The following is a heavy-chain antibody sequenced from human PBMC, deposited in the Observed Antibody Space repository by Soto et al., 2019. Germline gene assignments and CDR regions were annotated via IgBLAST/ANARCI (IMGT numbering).Heavy chain of an antibody. V-gene: IGHV4-34*01. D-gene: IGHD3-16*02. Sequence: QVQLQQWGAGLLKPSETLSLTCAVYGGSLSGYYWSWIRQSPGKGLEWIGEINHSGSTNYNPSLKSRVTRSVDTSKNQLSLKLSSVTAADTAVYYCARGDYDYVWGSYRHIDYWGQGTLVTVSS. CDR1: GGSLSGYY. CDR3: ARGDYDYVWGSYRHIDY. J-gene: IGHJ4*02. CDR2: INHSGST.